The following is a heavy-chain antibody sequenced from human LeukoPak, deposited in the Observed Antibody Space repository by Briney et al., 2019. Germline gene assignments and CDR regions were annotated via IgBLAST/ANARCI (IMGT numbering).Heavy chain of an antibody. CDR2: ISRHGSTK. V-gene: IGHV3-30*18. CDR3: AKGESITSAWFDS. Sequence: GGSLRLSCAASGFDFSDHGMHWVRQAPGKGLEWVAVISRHGSTKIYAASVKGRFTISRDNSKNTLYLQINSLRGEDTAVYYCAKGESITSAWFDSWGQGTLVTVSS. D-gene: IGHD5-24*01. J-gene: IGHJ5*01. CDR1: GFDFSDHG.